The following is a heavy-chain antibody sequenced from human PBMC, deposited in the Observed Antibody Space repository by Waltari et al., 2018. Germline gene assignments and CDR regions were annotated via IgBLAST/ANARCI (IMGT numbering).Heavy chain of an antibody. D-gene: IGHD3-16*01. CDR2: IYHSGST. CDR1: GYSISSGYY. J-gene: IGHJ3*02. CDR3: ARDEVASDYVFGPAFDI. V-gene: IGHV4-38-2*02. Sequence: QVQLQESGPGLVKPSETLSLTCAVSGYSISSGYYWGWIRQPPGKGLEWIGSIYHSGSTYYNPSLKSRVTISVDTSKNQFSLKLSSVTAADTAVYYCARDEVASDYVFGPAFDIWGQGTMVTVSS.